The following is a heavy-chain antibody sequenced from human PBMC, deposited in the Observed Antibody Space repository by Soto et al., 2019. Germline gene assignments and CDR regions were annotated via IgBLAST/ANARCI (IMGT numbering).Heavy chain of an antibody. V-gene: IGHV4-4*02. CDR2: IYHSGST. CDR3: ARDDGHRRVPGGY. J-gene: IGHJ4*02. Sequence: LRETLSLTCAVSGGSIGSSNLWIWVLHPPGKWLEWIGEIYHSGSTNYNPSLKSRVTISVDKSKNQFSLKLSSVTAADTAVYYCARDDGHRRVPGGYWGQGTLVTVS. CDR1: GGSIGSSNL. D-gene: IGHD1-1*01.